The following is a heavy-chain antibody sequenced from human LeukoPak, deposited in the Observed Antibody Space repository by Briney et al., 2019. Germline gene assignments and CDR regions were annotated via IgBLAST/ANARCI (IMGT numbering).Heavy chain of an antibody. Sequence: KPGGSLRLSCAASGFTFSSYSMNWVRQAPGKGLEWVSSISSSSSYIYYAGSVKGRFTISRDNAKNSLYLQMNSLRAEDTAVYYCARDQPGITGTTLPDYWGQGTLVTVSS. J-gene: IGHJ4*02. CDR3: ARDQPGITGTTLPDY. D-gene: IGHD1-20*01. CDR1: GFTFSSYS. V-gene: IGHV3-21*01. CDR2: ISSSSSYI.